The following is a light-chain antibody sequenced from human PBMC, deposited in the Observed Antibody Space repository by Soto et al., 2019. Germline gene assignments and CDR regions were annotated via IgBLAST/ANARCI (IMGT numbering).Light chain of an antibody. Sequence: EIMMTQSPATLSVSPGERATLSCRAGQSFGGNLAWYQQKPGQAPRLLIYGASSRATGIPDRFSGSGSGTDFTLTISRLEPEDFAVYYCQQYGSSRWTFGQGTKVDIK. CDR3: QQYGSSRWT. CDR2: GAS. CDR1: QSFGGN. V-gene: IGKV3-20*01. J-gene: IGKJ1*01.